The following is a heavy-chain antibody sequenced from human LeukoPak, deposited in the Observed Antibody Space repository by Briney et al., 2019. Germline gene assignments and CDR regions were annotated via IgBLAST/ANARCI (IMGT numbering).Heavy chain of an antibody. Sequence: SETLSLTCAVYGGSFSGYYWSWIRQPPGKGLEWIGEINHSGSTNYNPSLKSRVTISVDTSKNQFSLELSSVTAADTAVYYCARGTSIAASRPYYYYYMDVWGKGTTVTVSS. CDR3: ARGTSIAASRPYYYYYMDV. CDR2: INHSGST. V-gene: IGHV4-34*01. CDR1: GGSFSGYY. J-gene: IGHJ6*03. D-gene: IGHD6-6*01.